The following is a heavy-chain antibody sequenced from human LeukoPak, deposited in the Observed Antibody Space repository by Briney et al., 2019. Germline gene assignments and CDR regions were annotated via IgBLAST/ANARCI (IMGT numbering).Heavy chain of an antibody. CDR2: ISGSGGST. V-gene: IGHV3-23*01. CDR1: GFTFSSYA. CDR3: AKGYCSSTSCYEPYYFDY. Sequence: GGSLRLSCAASGFTFSSYAMSWARQAPGKGLEWVSAISGSGGSTYYADSVKGRFTISRDNSKNTLYLQMNSLRAEDTAVYYCAKGYCSSTSCYEPYYFDYWGQGTLVTVSS. D-gene: IGHD2-2*01. J-gene: IGHJ4*02.